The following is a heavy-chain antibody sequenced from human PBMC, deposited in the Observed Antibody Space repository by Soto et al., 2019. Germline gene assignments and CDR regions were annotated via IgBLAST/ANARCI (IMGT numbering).Heavy chain of an antibody. J-gene: IGHJ5*02. Sequence: SVKVSCKASGGTFSSYAISWVRQAPGQGLEWMGGIIPTFGTANYAQKFQGRVTITADESTSTAYMELSSLRSEDTAVYYCARDRATVVVAATHWFDAWGQGTLVTVSS. D-gene: IGHD2-15*01. CDR3: ARDRATVVVAATHWFDA. CDR1: GGTFSSYA. V-gene: IGHV1-69*13. CDR2: IIPTFGTA.